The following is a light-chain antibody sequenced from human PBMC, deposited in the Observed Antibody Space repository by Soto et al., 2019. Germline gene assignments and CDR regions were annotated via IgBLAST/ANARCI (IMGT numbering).Light chain of an antibody. CDR2: EVT. J-gene: IGLJ3*02. CDR1: KSDIGGDNY. Sequence: QSALTQPPSASGFPGQSVTISCTGPKSDIGGDNYVSWYHRQPGRAPKLIIYEVTDRPSGVPGRFSGSKSGDTASLTVTGLQAEDEGEYYCISFTGSNNYIVFGGGTKLTVL. V-gene: IGLV2-8*01. CDR3: ISFTGSNNYIV.